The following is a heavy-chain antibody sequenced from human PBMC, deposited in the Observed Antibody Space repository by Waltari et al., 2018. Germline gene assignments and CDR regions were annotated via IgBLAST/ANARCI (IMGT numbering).Heavy chain of an antibody. J-gene: IGHJ1*01. Sequence: QVQLVESGGGVVQPGRSLRLSCAASGFTFSSYGMHWVRQAPGKGLEWVAVISYDGSNKYYADSVKGRFTISRDNSKNTLYLQMNSLRAEDTAVYYCALGAADQHWGQGTLVTVSS. CDR1: GFTFSSYG. CDR2: ISYDGSNK. D-gene: IGHD3-10*01. CDR3: ALGAADQH. V-gene: IGHV3-30*03.